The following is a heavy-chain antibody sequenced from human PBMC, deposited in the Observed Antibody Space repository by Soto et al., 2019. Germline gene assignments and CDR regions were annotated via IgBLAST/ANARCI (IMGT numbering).Heavy chain of an antibody. Sequence: QVQLVESGGGLAKPGGSLRLSCAASGFTFSDSYMSWIRQAPGKGLEWISYISSSGTMINYADSVKGRFTISRDNVKNSLSLQMNNLRVEDTAVYYCTRQYSSGWSTGYNWFDPWGQGTLVSVSS. CDR1: GFTFSDSY. CDR3: TRQYSSGWSTGYNWFDP. V-gene: IGHV3-11*01. J-gene: IGHJ5*02. D-gene: IGHD6-19*01. CDR2: ISSSGTMI.